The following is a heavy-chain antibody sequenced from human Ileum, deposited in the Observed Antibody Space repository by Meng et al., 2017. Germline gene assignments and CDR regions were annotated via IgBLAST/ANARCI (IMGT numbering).Heavy chain of an antibody. CDR1: GFAVSSKY. D-gene: IGHD3-10*01. CDR2: IFHNGNA. J-gene: IGHJ4*02. V-gene: IGHV3-66*02. Sequence: GESLKISCAASGFAVSSKYMSWVRQAPGKGLEWVSVIFHNGNALYADSVKGRFTISRDNSKNTLYLQMTNLRPEDTAVYYCVRDDGSAPSDYWGQGTLVTVSS. CDR3: VRDDGSAPSDY.